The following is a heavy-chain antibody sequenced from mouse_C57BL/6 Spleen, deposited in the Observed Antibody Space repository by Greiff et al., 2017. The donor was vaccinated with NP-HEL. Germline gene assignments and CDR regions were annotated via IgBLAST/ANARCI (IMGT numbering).Heavy chain of an antibody. Sequence: VQLQQSGPELVKPGASVKISCKASGYTFTDYYMNWVKQSHGKSLEWIGDINPNNGGTSYNQKFKGKATLTVDKSSSTAYMELRSLTSEDSAVYYCARGYYYGSSLGGYFDVWGTGTTVTVSS. CDR1: GYTFTDYY. CDR3: ARGYYYGSSLGGYFDV. D-gene: IGHD1-1*01. CDR2: INPNNGGT. V-gene: IGHV1-26*01. J-gene: IGHJ1*03.